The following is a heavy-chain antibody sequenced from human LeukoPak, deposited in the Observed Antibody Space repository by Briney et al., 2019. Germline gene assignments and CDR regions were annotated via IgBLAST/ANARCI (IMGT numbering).Heavy chain of an antibody. J-gene: IGHJ5*02. CDR3: ARPYYYDSRIDP. CDR2: MYYSGST. D-gene: IGHD3-22*01. CDR1: GGSISSGDYY. V-gene: IGHV4-30-4*01. Sequence: PSETLSLTCTVPGGSISSGDYYWSWIRQPPGKGLEWIAYMYYSGSTYYNPSLKSRVTMSADTSKNQLSLKLSSVTAADTAVYYCARPYYYDSRIDPWGQGVLVTVSS.